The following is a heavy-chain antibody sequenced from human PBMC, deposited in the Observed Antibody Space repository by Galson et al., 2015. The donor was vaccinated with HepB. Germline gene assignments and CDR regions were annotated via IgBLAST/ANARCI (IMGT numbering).Heavy chain of an antibody. CDR2: INPNSGGT. CDR1: GYTFTGYY. CDR3: AVYSSSSPYYFDY. Sequence: SVKVSCKASGYTFTGYYMHWVRQAPGQGLEWMGRINPNSGGTNYAQKFQGRVTMTRDTSISTAYMELSRLRSDDTAVYYCAVYSSSSPYYFDYWGQGTLVTVSS. D-gene: IGHD6-6*01. V-gene: IGHV1-2*06. J-gene: IGHJ4*02.